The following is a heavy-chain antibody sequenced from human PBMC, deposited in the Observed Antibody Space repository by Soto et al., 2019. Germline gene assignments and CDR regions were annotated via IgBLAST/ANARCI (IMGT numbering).Heavy chain of an antibody. CDR3: AKGGAGYSSGWYADY. CDR1: GFTFSSYI. J-gene: IGHJ4*02. CDR2: SSSSSSDT. Sequence: GGSLRLSCAASGFTFSSYIMNWVRQAPGKGLEWVSSSSSSSSDTYYADSVKGRFIISRDNSKNTLYLQMNSLRAEDTAVYYCAKGGAGYSSGWYADYWGQGTLVTVSS. V-gene: IGHV3-21*04. D-gene: IGHD6-19*01.